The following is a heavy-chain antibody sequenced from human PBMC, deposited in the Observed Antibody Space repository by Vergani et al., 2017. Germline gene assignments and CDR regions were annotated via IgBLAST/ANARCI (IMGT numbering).Heavy chain of an antibody. CDR2: IYYSGST. J-gene: IGHJ6*02. V-gene: IGHV4-59*01. D-gene: IGHD4-17*01. CDR1: GGSISSYY. CDR3: ARGGVYGDYGYYYGMDV. Sequence: QVQLQESGPGLVKPSQTLSLTCTVSGGSISSYYWSWIRQPPGKGLEWIGYIYYSGSTNYNPSLKSRVTISVDTSKNQFSLKRSSVTAADTAVYYCARGGVYGDYGYYYGMDVWGQGTTVTVSS.